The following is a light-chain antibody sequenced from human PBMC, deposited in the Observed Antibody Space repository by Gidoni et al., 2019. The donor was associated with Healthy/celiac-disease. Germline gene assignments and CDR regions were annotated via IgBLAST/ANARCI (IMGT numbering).Light chain of an antibody. V-gene: IGKV3-15*01. CDR1: QSVSSN. CDR2: GAS. J-gene: IGKJ2*01. CDR3: QQCNSWPRT. Sequence: IILTQSPPTLSVSPGERATLPCRASQSVSSNLAWYQQKPGQAPRLLIYGASTRATGIPARFSGSGSGTEFTLTISSLQSEDFAVYYCQQCNSWPRTFGQGTKVEIK.